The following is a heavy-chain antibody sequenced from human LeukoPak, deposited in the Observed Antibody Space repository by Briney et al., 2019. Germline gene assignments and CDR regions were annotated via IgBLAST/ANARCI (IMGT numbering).Heavy chain of an antibody. CDR3: AKSRVPAAPFDY. J-gene: IGHJ4*02. CDR1: GGSFSGYY. CDR2: INHSGST. V-gene: IGHV4-34*01. Sequence: KSSETLSLTCAVYGGSFSGYYWSWIRQPPGKGLEWIGEINHSGSTNYNPSLKSRVTISVDTSKNQFSLKLSSVTAADTALYYCAKSRVPAAPFDYWGQGTLVTVSS. D-gene: IGHD2-2*01.